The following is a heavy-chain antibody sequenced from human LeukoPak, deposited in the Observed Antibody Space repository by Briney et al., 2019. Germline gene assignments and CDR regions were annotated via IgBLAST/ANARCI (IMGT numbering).Heavy chain of an antibody. CDR1: GGSISGYY. D-gene: IGHD3-22*01. V-gene: IGHV4-59*08. J-gene: IGHJ4*02. CDR3: ARHDISDSSGYYPLDY. CDR2: IYYSGAT. Sequence: SETLSLTCTVSGGSISGYYWSWIRQPPGKRLEWIGYIYYSGATNYNPSLKSRVTISVDTSTKNPFSLKLTSVTAADTAVYYCARHDISDSSGYYPLDYWGQGTLVTVSS.